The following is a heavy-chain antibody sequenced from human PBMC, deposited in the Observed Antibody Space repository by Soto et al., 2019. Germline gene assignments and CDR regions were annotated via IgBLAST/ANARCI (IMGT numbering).Heavy chain of an antibody. V-gene: IGHV3-30-3*01. J-gene: IGHJ6*02. D-gene: IGHD1-1*01. CDR1: GFTFSSYA. CDR2: ISYDGSNK. CDR3: ARDRTNWNDVPSGYYYGMDV. Sequence: QVQLVESGGGVVQPGRSLRLSCAASGFTFSSYAMHWVRQAPGKGLEWVAVISYDGSNKYYADSVKGRFTISRDNSKNTLYLQMNSLRAEDTAVYYCARDRTNWNDVPSGYYYGMDVWGQGTTVTVSS.